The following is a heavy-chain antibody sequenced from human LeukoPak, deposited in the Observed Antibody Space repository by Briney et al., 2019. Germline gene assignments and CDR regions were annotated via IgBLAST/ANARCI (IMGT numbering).Heavy chain of an antibody. CDR3: ARDLGYSSSSKVDY. V-gene: IGHV1-2*02. CDR2: INPNSGGT. J-gene: IGHJ4*02. CDR1: GYTFTTYY. Sequence: ASVKVSCKASGYTFTTYYMHWVRQAPGQGLEWMGWINPNSGGTNYAQKFQGRVTMTRDTSISTAYMELSRLRSDDTAVYYCARDLGYSSSSKVDYWGQGTLVTVSS. D-gene: IGHD6-6*01.